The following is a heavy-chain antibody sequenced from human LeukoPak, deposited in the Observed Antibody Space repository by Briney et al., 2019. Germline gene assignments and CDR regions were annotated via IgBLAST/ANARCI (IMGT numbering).Heavy chain of an antibody. Sequence: PGGSLRLSCAASGFTFDDYGMSWVRQAPGKGLEWVSGINWNGGSKGYADSVKGRFTISRDNAKNSLYLQMKSLRAEDTALYYCARSVARGLTYIYYFDYWGQGTLVTVSS. CDR1: GFTFDDYG. D-gene: IGHD4-23*01. CDR2: INWNGGSK. CDR3: ARSVARGLTYIYYFDY. J-gene: IGHJ4*02. V-gene: IGHV3-20*04.